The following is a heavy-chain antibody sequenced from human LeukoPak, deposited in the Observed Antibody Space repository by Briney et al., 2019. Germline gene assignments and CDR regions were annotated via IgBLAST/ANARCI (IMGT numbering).Heavy chain of an antibody. D-gene: IGHD2-2*01. J-gene: IGHJ3*02. CDR2: IKQDGSEK. V-gene: IGHV3-7*01. Sequence: GGSLRLSCAASGFTFSSHWMSWVRQAPGKGLEWVANIKQDGSEKYYVDSVKGRFTISRDNAKNSLYLQMNSLRAEDTAVYYCAREYPPWEPVPAASDAFDIWGQGTMVTVSS. CDR1: GFTFSSHW. CDR3: AREYPPWEPVPAASDAFDI.